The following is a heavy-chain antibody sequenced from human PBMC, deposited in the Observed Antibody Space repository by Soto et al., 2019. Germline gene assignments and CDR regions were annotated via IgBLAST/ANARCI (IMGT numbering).Heavy chain of an antibody. D-gene: IGHD5-18*01. CDR1: GFTFSSYG. V-gene: IGHV3-33*01. CDR2: IWYDGSNK. J-gene: IGHJ4*02. Sequence: GGSLRLSCAASGFTFSSYGMHWVRQAPGKGLEWVAVIWYDGSNKYYADSVKGRFTISRDNSKNTLYLQMNSLRAEDTAVYYCARDSHVDTAMVDYWGQGTLVTVSS. CDR3: ARDSHVDTAMVDY.